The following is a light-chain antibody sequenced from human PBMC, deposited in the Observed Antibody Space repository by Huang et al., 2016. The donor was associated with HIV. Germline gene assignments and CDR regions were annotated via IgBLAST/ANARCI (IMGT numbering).Light chain of an antibody. J-gene: IGKJ2*01. V-gene: IGKV3-15*01. Sequence: VLTQSPATLSVSLGESATVSCRASQNIGSNLAWYQQRPGQAPRLLIQSASTRATSVPARFSGSGSGTEFALTISSLRSEDSAVYYCYQYKHSFGQGTKLEIK. CDR3: YQYKHS. CDR1: QNIGSN. CDR2: SAS.